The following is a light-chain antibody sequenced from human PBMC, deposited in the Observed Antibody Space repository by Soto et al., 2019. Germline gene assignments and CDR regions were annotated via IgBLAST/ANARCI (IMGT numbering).Light chain of an antibody. CDR3: ATWDDSPV. CDR2: NDD. CDR1: NSNIGRNT. J-gene: IGLJ2*01. V-gene: IGLV1-44*01. Sequence: QSVLIQPPSASGAPGRGVTISCSGSNSNIGRNTVNWYQQRPGTAPKLLIYNDDQRPSGVPDRFSGSKSGTSASLAISGLQSDDEADYYCATWDDSPVFGGGTKLTVL.